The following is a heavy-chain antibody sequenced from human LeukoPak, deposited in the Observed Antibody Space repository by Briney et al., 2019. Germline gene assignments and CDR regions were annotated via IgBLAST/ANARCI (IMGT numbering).Heavy chain of an antibody. CDR1: GFTFSSYE. V-gene: IGHV3-48*03. D-gene: IGHD1-1*01. J-gene: IGHJ4*02. Sequence: QPGGSLRLSCAASGFTFSSYEMNWVRQAPGKGLEWVSYINSGGSTLYYADSVKGRLTISRDNAKNSLYLQMNSLRAEDTAVYYCARIHNLGILAHFDYWGQGTLVTVSS. CDR2: INSGGSTL. CDR3: ARIHNLGILAHFDY.